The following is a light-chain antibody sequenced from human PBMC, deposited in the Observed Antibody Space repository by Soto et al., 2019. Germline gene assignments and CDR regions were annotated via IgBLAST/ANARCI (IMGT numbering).Light chain of an antibody. V-gene: IGKV1-39*01. CDR3: QQSYSSPYT. CDR2: AAS. Sequence: DIPMTQSPSSLSASVGDRVTITCRASQTIRTYLNWYQQKPGEPPKLLIYAASYLQSGVPSRFSGSGSGTDFTLTIGSLQPEDFATYFCQQSYSSPYTFGQGTKLEIK. CDR1: QTIRTY. J-gene: IGKJ2*01.